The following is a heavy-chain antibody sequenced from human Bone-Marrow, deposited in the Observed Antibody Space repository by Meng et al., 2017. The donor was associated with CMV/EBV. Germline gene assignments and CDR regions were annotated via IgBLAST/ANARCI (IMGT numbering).Heavy chain of an antibody. CDR3: ARGVGSSSRRFDP. CDR1: GFTFSSYA. V-gene: IGHV3-30*04. J-gene: IGHJ5*02. Sequence: GESLKISCAASGFTFSSYAMHWVRQAPGKGLEWVAVISYDGSNKYYADSVKGRFTISRDNSKNTLYLQMNSLRAEDTAVYYCARGVGSSSRRFDPWGHGTLVTVSS. D-gene: IGHD6-6*01. CDR2: ISYDGSNK.